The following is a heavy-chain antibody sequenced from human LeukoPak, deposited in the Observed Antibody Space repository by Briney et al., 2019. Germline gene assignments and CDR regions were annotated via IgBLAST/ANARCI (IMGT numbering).Heavy chain of an antibody. CDR3: ARGLVVVPAVSDY. Sequence: GRSLRLSCAASGFTFSSYGMHWVRQAPGKGLEWVAIIRYDGSIKYYADSVKGRFTISRDNSKNTLYLQMNSLRVEDTAVYYCARGLVVVPAVSDYWGQGTLVTVSS. D-gene: IGHD2-2*01. V-gene: IGHV3-30*02. CDR1: GFTFSSYG. CDR2: IRYDGSIK. J-gene: IGHJ4*02.